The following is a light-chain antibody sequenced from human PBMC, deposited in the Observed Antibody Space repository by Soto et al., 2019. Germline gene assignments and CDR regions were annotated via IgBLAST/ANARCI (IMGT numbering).Light chain of an antibody. CDR1: SSDVGGYNY. Sequence: QSVLTQPASVSGSPGQSITISCTGTSSDVGGYNYVSWYQQHPGKAPKLMIYDVSTRPSGVSNRFSGSKSGTTASLTISGLQAEDEADYYCSAYTSSSTLVFGTGTKVTVL. J-gene: IGLJ1*01. CDR2: DVS. CDR3: SAYTSSSTLV. V-gene: IGLV2-14*01.